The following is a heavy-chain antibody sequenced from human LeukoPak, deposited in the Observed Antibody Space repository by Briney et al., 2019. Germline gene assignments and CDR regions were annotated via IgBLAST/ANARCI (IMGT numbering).Heavy chain of an antibody. CDR1: GDSISSGDFS. CDR2: IYQSGST. V-gene: IGHV4-30-2*01. CDR3: ARSWALPVFDY. J-gene: IGHJ4*02. D-gene: IGHD3-16*01. Sequence: SQTLSLTCTVSGDSISSGDFSWTWIRQPPGKGLEWIGHIYQSGSTHYNPSLKSRVTISTDRSKNQFSLKLSSVTAADTAVYYCARSWALPVFDYWGQGTLVTVSS.